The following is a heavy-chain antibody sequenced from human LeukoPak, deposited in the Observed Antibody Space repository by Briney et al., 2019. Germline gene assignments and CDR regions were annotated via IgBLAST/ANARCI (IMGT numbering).Heavy chain of an antibody. J-gene: IGHJ6*03. D-gene: IGHD6-6*01. CDR3: AVRLAARPFHHYYYYMDV. V-gene: IGHV1-69*13. Sequence: ASVKVSCKASGYTFTSYGISWVRQAPGQGLEWMGGIIPIFGTANYAQKFQGRVTITADESTSTAYMELSSLRSEDTAVYYCAVRLAARPFHHYYYYMDVWGKGTTVTVSS. CDR2: IIPIFGTA. CDR1: GYTFTSYG.